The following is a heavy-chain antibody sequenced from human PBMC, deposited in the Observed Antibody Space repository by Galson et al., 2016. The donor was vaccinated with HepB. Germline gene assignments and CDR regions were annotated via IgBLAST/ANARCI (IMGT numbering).Heavy chain of an antibody. D-gene: IGHD3-10*01. CDR1: GGSVSSSRYY. CDR3: AREPTHYYGSGRSGYYTYGVDV. J-gene: IGHJ6*02. V-gene: IGHV4-61*01. CDR2: KSYSGSA. Sequence: ETLSLTCTVSGGSVSSSRYYWSWIRQPPGKGLEWIGYKSYSGSANYNPSLKSRVTILVDTSKNQFSRKLTSVTAADTAVYYCAREPTHYYGSGRSGYYTYGVDVWGQGTTVTVSS.